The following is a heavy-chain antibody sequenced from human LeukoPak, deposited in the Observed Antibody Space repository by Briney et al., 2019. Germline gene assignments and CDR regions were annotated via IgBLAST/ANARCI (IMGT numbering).Heavy chain of an antibody. CDR3: ARDPSPYYYDSSGFSPH. D-gene: IGHD3-22*01. Sequence: GGSLRLSCAASGFTFSSYAMSWVRQAPGKGLEWVSAISGSGGSTYYADSVKGRFTISRDNSKNTLYLQMSSLRAEDTAVYYCARDPSPYYYDSSGFSPHWGQGTLVTVSS. J-gene: IGHJ1*01. CDR2: ISGSGGST. V-gene: IGHV3-23*01. CDR1: GFTFSSYA.